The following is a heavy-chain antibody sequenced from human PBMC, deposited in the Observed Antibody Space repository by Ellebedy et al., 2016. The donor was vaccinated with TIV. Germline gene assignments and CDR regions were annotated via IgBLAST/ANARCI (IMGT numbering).Heavy chain of an antibody. Sequence: GESLKISCAASGFTFSSYSMNWVRQAPGKGLEWISYTSSTSSRIYYAGSVKGRFTVSGDNAKNSLFLQMNSLRAEDTAVYYCAREGTTVTTYGVDVWGQGTTVTVSS. J-gene: IGHJ6*02. CDR3: AREGTTVTTYGVDV. V-gene: IGHV3-48*04. D-gene: IGHD4-17*01. CDR1: GFTFSSYS. CDR2: TSSTSSRI.